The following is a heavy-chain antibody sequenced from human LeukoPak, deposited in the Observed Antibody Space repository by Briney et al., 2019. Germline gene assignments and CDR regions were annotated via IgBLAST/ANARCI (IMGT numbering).Heavy chain of an antibody. Sequence: PGGSLRLSCAASGFTFSSYAMSWVRQAPGKGLEWVSAISGSGGSTYYADSVKGRFTISRDNSKNTLYLQMNSLRAEDTAVYYCAKTTGRTRSPGWYFDLWGRGTLVTVSS. CDR3: AKTTGRTRSPGWYFDL. CDR1: GFTFSSYA. V-gene: IGHV3-23*01. CDR2: ISGSGGST. J-gene: IGHJ2*01. D-gene: IGHD1-1*01.